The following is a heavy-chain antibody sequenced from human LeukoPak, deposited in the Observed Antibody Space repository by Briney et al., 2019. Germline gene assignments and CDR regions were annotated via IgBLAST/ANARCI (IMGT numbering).Heavy chain of an antibody. CDR1: GGSISSGGYY. V-gene: IGHV4-31*03. D-gene: IGHD7-27*01. CDR3: ARWGRRYGMDV. Sequence: SETLSLTCTVSGGSISSGGYYWSWIRQHPGKGLEWIGYIYYSGSTYYNPSLKSRVTISVDTSKNQFSLKLSSVTAADTAVYYCARWGRRYGMDVWGQGTTVTVS. CDR2: IYYSGST. J-gene: IGHJ6*02.